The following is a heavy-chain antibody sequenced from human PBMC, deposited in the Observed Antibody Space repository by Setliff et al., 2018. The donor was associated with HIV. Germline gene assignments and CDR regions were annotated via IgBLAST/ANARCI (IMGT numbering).Heavy chain of an antibody. Sequence: GESLRLSCAASGFTFSNSWMTWVRQAPGKGLEWVANIKKDGSDKFYVDSVKGRFAISRDNAKNSLNLEMNSLRAEDTAIYYCASSRPPDDSSGYLDHWGQGTLVTVPQ. J-gene: IGHJ4*01. CDR3: ASSRPPDDSSGYLDH. CDR2: IKKDGSDK. CDR1: GFTFSNSW. V-gene: IGHV3-7*03. D-gene: IGHD3-22*01.